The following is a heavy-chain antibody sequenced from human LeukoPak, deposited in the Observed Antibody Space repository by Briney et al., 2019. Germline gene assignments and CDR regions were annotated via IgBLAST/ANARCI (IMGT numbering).Heavy chain of an antibody. J-gene: IGHJ4*02. D-gene: IGHD2-2*02. Sequence: GGSLRLSCVASGITFSYAWMVWVRQAPGKGLEWVGRIKSKPDGATTDYGVSVKGRFTISRDDSKDTLFLQMNSLTTDDTAVYYCTKDLPYTGGLALNYWGQGTLVTVSS. CDR2: IKSKPDGATT. CDR1: GITFSYAW. CDR3: TKDLPYTGGLALNY. V-gene: IGHV3-15*01.